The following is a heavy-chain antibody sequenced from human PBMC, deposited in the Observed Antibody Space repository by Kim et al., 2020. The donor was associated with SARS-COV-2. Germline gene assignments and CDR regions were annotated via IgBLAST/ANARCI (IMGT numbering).Heavy chain of an antibody. D-gene: IGHD1-26*01. CDR1: GGSISSGGYY. CDR3: AGDSPRYSGYYYGMDV. V-gene: IGHV4-31*03. J-gene: IGHJ6*02. Sequence: SETLSLTCTVSGGSISSGGYYWSWIRQHPGKGLEWIGYIYYSGSTYYNPSLKSRVTISVDTSKNQFSLKLSPVTAADTAGYYCAGDSPRYSGYYYGMDVWGQGTTVTVSS. CDR2: IYYSGST.